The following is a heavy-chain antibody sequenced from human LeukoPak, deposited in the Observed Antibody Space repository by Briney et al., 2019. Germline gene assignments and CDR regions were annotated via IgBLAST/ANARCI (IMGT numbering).Heavy chain of an antibody. CDR3: ARDSFPPTYLVATIDAEFDY. D-gene: IGHD5-12*01. CDR2: INPSGGST. Sequence: ASVKVSCKASGYTFTSYYMHWVRQAPGQGLEWMGIINPSGGSTSYAQKFQGRVTMTRDTSTSTVYMEPSSLRSDDTAVYYCARDSFPPTYLVATIDAEFDYWGQGTLVTVSS. CDR1: GYTFTSYY. J-gene: IGHJ4*02. V-gene: IGHV1-46*01.